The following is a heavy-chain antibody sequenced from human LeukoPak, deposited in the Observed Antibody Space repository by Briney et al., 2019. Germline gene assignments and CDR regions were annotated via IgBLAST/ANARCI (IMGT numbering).Heavy chain of an antibody. CDR2: IYHSGST. V-gene: IGHV4-59*04. Sequence: SETLSLTCTVSGGSISSYYWSWIRQPPGKGLEWIGSIYHSGSTYYNPSLKSRVTISVDTSKNQFSLKLSSVTAADTAVYYCARSRTFQDWLYYYYYMDVWGKGTTVTVSS. D-gene: IGHD3-9*01. J-gene: IGHJ6*03. CDR1: GGSISSYY. CDR3: ARSRTFQDWLYYYYYMDV.